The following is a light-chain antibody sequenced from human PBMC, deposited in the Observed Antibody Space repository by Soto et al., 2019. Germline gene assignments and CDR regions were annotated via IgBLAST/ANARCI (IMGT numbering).Light chain of an antibody. J-gene: IGKJ4*01. V-gene: IGKV1-9*01. CDR2: AAS. Sequence: IQFTQSPSSLSASVGDSVSITCRASQGISRYLSWYQQKPGRAPKLLISAASTLQSGVPDRFSGSGSGTDFTLSITSLQTEELATYYCQQLNTYPVTVGGGTKGEIK. CDR1: QGISRY. CDR3: QQLNTYPVT.